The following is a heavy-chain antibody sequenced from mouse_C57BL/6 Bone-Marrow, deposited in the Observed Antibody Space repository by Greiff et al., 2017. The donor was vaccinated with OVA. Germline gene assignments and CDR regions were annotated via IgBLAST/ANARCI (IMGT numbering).Heavy chain of an antibody. CDR3: ARPSANGDEWYFDV. J-gene: IGHJ1*03. D-gene: IGHD4-1*01. CDR2: ISNGGGST. V-gene: IGHV5-12*01. CDR1: GFTFSDYY. Sequence: EVKLMESGGGLVQPGGSLKLSCAASGFTFSDYYMYWVRQTPEKRLEWVAYISNGGGSTYYPDTVKGRFTISRDNAKNTLYLQMSRLKSEDTAMYYCARPSANGDEWYFDVWGTGTTVTVSS.